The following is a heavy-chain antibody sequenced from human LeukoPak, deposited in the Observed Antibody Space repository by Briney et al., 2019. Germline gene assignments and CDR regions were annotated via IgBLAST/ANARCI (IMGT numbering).Heavy chain of an antibody. J-gene: IGHJ6*02. D-gene: IGHD2-2*01. CDR1: GGSFSGYY. CDR3: ARGGDGGCSSTSCSPGYGMDG. V-gene: IGHV4-34*01. Sequence: PSETLSLTCAVYGGSFSGYYWSWIRQPPGKGLEWIGEINHSGSTNYNPSLKSRVTISVDTSKNQFSLKLSSVTAADTAVYYCARGGDGGCSSTSCSPGYGMDGWGQGTTVTVSS. CDR2: INHSGST.